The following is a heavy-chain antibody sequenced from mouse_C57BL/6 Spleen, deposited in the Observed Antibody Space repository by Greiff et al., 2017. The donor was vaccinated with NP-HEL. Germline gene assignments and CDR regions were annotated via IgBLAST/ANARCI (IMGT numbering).Heavy chain of an antibody. CDR3: ARKNYPAMDY. CDR2: ISSGGSYT. D-gene: IGHD2-1*01. CDR1: GFTFSSYG. V-gene: IGHV5-6*01. Sequence: EVKLVESGGDLVKPGGSLKLSCAASGFTFSSYGMSWVRQTPDKRLEWVATISSGGSYTYYPDSVKGRFTISRDNAKNTLYLQMSSLKSEDTAMYYCARKNYPAMDYWGQGTSVTVST. J-gene: IGHJ4*01.